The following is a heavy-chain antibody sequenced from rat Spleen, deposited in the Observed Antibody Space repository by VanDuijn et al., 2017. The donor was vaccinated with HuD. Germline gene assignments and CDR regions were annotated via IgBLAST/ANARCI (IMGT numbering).Heavy chain of an antibody. Sequence: EVQLVESDGGLVQPGRSLKLSCAASGFTFSDYYMAWVRQAPTKGLEWVATISFDGSSTYYRDSGKGRFTISRDNAKSTLSLQMDSLRSEDTATYYCARRHYGYTDYFDYWGQGVMVTVSS. CDR3: ARRHYGYTDYFDY. J-gene: IGHJ2*01. CDR1: GFTFSDYY. V-gene: IGHV5-29*01. D-gene: IGHD1-9*01. CDR2: ISFDGSST.